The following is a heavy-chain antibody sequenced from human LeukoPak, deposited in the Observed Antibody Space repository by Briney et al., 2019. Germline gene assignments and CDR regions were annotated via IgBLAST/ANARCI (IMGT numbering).Heavy chain of an antibody. J-gene: IGHJ6*03. CDR3: ARDLRYYDSSGKAYYYFMDI. V-gene: IGHV4-4*07. CDR1: GGSISSYY. CDR2: IYIGGST. Sequence: SETLSLTCSVSGGSISSYYWSWIRQTAGKGLEWIGRIYIGGSTNYNPSLKSRVTMSVDTSKNQFSLKLSSVTAADTAVYFCARDLRYYDSSGKAYYYFMDIWGKGTTVTVSS. D-gene: IGHD3-22*01.